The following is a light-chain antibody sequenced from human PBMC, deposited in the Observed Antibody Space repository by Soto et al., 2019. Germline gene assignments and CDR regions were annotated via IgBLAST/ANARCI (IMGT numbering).Light chain of an antibody. CDR3: QQYDTYFPT. V-gene: IGKV1-5*03. J-gene: IGKJ1*01. CDR1: QSINSW. CDR2: KAS. Sequence: DNQMTQSPSTLSASIGDTVTITCRASQSINSWLAWFQQKPGKAPKLLIYKASSLEGGVPSRFSGSGSGTEFTLTISSLQPDDFATYYCQQYDTYFPTFGQGTKVEIK.